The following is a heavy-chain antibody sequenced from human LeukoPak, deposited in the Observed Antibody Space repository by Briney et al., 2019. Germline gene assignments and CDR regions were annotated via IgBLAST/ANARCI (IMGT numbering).Heavy chain of an antibody. CDR3: ARGVYIAAAQYAY. V-gene: IGHV4-59*01. Sequence: TSETLSLTCTVSGGSISSYYWSWIRQPPGKGLEWIGYIYYSGTTNYNPSLKSRVTISVDTSKNQFSLKLSSVTAADTAVYYCARGVYIAAAQYAYWGQGTLVTVSS. CDR2: IYYSGTT. J-gene: IGHJ4*02. CDR1: GGSISSYY. D-gene: IGHD6-13*01.